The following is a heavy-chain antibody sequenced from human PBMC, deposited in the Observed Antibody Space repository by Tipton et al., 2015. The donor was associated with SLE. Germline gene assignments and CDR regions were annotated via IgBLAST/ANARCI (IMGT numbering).Heavy chain of an antibody. D-gene: IGHD1-1*01. CDR1: LYSIGSGFY. Sequence: LRLSCTVSLYSIGSGFYWDWVRQAPGKGLEWVATMHHNGSTYYNPSLRSRVAVSMDTSRNQFSLRPKSVTAADTAVYYCATGHFDFWGQGRLVTVSS. CDR3: ATGHFDF. CDR2: MHHNGST. V-gene: IGHV4-38-2*02. J-gene: IGHJ5*01.